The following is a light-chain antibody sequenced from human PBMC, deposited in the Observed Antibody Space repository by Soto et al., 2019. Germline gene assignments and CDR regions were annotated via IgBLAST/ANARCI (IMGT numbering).Light chain of an antibody. Sequence: DIQMTQSPSTLSASVGDRVTITCRASQSISSWLAWYQQKPGKAPKLLIYDASNRATGIPARFSGSGSGTDFTLTISSLEPEDFAVYYCQQRSNWPWTFGQGTKVEIK. CDR1: QSISSW. CDR2: DAS. CDR3: QQRSNWPWT. V-gene: IGKV1-5*01. J-gene: IGKJ1*01.